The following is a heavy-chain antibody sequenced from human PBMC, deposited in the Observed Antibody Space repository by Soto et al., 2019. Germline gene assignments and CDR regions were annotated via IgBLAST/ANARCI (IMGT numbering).Heavy chain of an antibody. CDR2: IWYDGSNK. CDR1: GFTFSSYG. V-gene: IGHV3-33*01. Sequence: QVQLVESGGGVVQPGRSLRLSCAASGFTFSSYGMHWVRQAPGKGLEWVAVIWYDGSNKYYADSVKGRFTISRDNSKNTLYLKMNSLRAEDTAVYYCARGNAIFGVVIEVFDYWGQGTLVTVSS. CDR3: ARGNAIFGVVIEVFDY. D-gene: IGHD3-3*01. J-gene: IGHJ4*02.